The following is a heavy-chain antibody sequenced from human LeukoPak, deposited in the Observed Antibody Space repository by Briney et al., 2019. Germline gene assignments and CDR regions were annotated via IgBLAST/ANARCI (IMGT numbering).Heavy chain of an antibody. D-gene: IGHD2-15*01. CDR3: ARHACSGGSCYSNWFDP. CDR1: GFTVSSNY. CDR2: IYSGGST. V-gene: IGHV3-53*01. Sequence: PGGSLRLSCAASGFTVSSNYMSWVRQAPGKGLEWVSVIYSGGSTYYADSVKGRFTISRDNSKNTLYLQMNSLRAEDTAVYYCARHACSGGSCYSNWFDPWGQGTLVTVSS. J-gene: IGHJ5*02.